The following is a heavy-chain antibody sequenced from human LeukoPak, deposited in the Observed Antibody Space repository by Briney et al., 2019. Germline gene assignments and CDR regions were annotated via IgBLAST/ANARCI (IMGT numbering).Heavy chain of an antibody. CDR1: GFTFSDYY. V-gene: IGHV3-11*04. CDR2: ISSSGSTI. Sequence: PGGSLRLSCAASGFTFSDYYMSWIRQAPGKGLEWVSYISSSGSTIYYADSVKGRFTISRDNAKNSLYLQMNSLRAEDTAVYYCARVLYCSCTSCPPDYWGQGTLVTVSS. J-gene: IGHJ4*02. D-gene: IGHD2-2*01. CDR3: ARVLYCSCTSCPPDY.